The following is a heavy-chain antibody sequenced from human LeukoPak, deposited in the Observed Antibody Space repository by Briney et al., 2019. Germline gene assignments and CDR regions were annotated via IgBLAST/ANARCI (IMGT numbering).Heavy chain of an antibody. J-gene: IGHJ4*02. CDR2: ISYDGSNK. CDR1: GFTFSSYA. D-gene: IGHD3-22*01. CDR3: ARDQFYDSSGSADYFDY. V-gene: IGHV3-30-3*01. Sequence: PEGSLRLSCAASGFTFSSYAMHWVRQAPGKGLEWVAVISYDGSNKYYADSVKGRFTISRDNSKNTLYLQMNSLRAEDTAVYYCARDQFYDSSGSADYFDYWGQGTLVTVSS.